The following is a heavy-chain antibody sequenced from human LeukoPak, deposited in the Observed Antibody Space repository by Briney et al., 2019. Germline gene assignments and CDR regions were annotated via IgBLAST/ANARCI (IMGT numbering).Heavy chain of an antibody. CDR1: GGSITNGDYY. D-gene: IGHD3-22*01. J-gene: IGHJ3*02. CDR2: IYTSGST. Sequence: SETLSLTCTVSGGSITNGDYYWSWIRQPPGKGLEWIGYIYTSGSTNYNPSLKSRVTISVDTSKNQFSLKLSSVTAADTAVYYCARLYYYDSSGRRLGSRDAFDIWGQGTMVTVSS. V-gene: IGHV4-30-4*01. CDR3: ARLYYYDSSGRRLGSRDAFDI.